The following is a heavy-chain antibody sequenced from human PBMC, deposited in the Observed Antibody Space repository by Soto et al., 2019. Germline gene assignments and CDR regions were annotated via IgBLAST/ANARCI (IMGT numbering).Heavy chain of an antibody. Sequence: QVQLVESGGGLVKPGGSLRLSCAASGFTFSDYYMSWIRQAPGRGLEWVSYISTSGSIIYYADSVKGRFTISRDNAKNSLYLQMNSLSAEDTALYYCARGGNSANPFDIWGQGTMVTVSS. V-gene: IGHV3-11*01. J-gene: IGHJ3*02. CDR1: GFTFSDYY. CDR3: ARGGNSANPFDI. D-gene: IGHD2-21*02. CDR2: ISTSGSII.